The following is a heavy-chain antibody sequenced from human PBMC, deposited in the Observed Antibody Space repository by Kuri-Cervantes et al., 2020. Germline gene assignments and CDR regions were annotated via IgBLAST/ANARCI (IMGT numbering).Heavy chain of an antibody. J-gene: IGHJ5*02. CDR3: ARELGYCTGGVCP. D-gene: IGHD2-8*02. CDR2: IYSGGST. Sequence: GGSLRLSCAASGFTVSSNYMSWVRQAPGKGLEWVSVIYSGGSTYYADSVKGRFTISRDNSKNTLYLQMNSLRAEDTAVYYCARELGYCTGGVCPWGQGTLVTVSS. V-gene: IGHV3-53*05. CDR1: GFTVSSNY.